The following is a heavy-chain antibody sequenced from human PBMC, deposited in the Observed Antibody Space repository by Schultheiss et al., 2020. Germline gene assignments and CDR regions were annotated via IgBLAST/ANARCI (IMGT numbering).Heavy chain of an antibody. V-gene: IGHV3-33*06. Sequence: GGSLRLSCAASGFDFSGYGMHWVRQAPGKGLEWVAVIWFDGSNKYYADSVKGRFTISRDNSKNTLYLQMNSLRAEDTALYYCAKKAQPGAAVVGVDYWGQGTLVTVSS. D-gene: IGHD6-19*01. CDR3: AKKAQPGAAVVGVDY. CDR1: GFDFSGYG. CDR2: IWFDGSNK. J-gene: IGHJ4*02.